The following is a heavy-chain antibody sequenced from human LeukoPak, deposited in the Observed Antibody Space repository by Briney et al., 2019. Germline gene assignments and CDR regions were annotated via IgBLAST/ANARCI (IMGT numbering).Heavy chain of an antibody. J-gene: IGHJ5*02. CDR1: GYTFTGYY. D-gene: IGHD3-3*01. Sequence: ASVKVSCKASGYTFTGYYMHWVRQAPGQGLEWMGWINPNSGGTIYAQKFQGRVTMTRDTSISTAYMELSRLRSDDTAVYYCARAGGGITIFGVVYNWFDPWGQGTLVTVSS. V-gene: IGHV1-2*02. CDR3: ARAGGGITIFGVVYNWFDP. CDR2: INPNSGGT.